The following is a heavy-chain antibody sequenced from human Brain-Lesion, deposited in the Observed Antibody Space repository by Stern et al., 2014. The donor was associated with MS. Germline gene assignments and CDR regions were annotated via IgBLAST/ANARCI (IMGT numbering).Heavy chain of an antibody. CDR3: AGEEDIRYCSGGSCTGNWFDP. V-gene: IGHV4-39*01. Sequence: VQLVQSGPGLVKPSETLSLTCTVAGGSVSSTSYAWAWIRQPPGKGLEWIGTIYYSGNTYYSPSLKSRLTLSLDTSQNQFSLQLRFVTAADTAVYYCAGEEDIRYCSGGSCTGNWFDPWGQGTLVTVSS. CDR1: GGSVSSTSYA. J-gene: IGHJ5*02. CDR2: IYYSGNT. D-gene: IGHD2-15*01.